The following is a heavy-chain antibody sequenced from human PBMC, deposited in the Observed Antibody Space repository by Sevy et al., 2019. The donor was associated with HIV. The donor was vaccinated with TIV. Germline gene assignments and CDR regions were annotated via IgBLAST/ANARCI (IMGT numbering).Heavy chain of an antibody. CDR1: GYTFTNYG. V-gene: IGHV1-18*01. D-gene: IGHD1-1*01. Sequence: ASVKVSCKTSGYTFTNYGITWVRQAPGQGLEWMGWISPYNGNTNYAQKLQGRVTMTTDTSRNTAYMEVRTLKSDDTAVYYCARTRTWMAFHYFDYWGQGTLVTASS. CDR2: ISPYNGNT. CDR3: ARTRTWMAFHYFDY. J-gene: IGHJ4*02.